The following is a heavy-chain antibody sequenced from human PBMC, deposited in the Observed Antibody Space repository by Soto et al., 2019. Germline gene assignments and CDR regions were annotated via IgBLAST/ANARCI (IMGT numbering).Heavy chain of an antibody. CDR3: ARDSSGYYFDY. CDR1: GYTFTIYY. Sequence: GASVKVSCKASGYTFTIYYMHCVRQAPGQGLEWMGIINPSGGSTSYAQKFQGRVTMTRDTSTSTVYMELSSLRSEDTAVYYCARDSSGYYFDYWGQGTLVTVSS. CDR2: INPSGGST. J-gene: IGHJ4*02. D-gene: IGHD3-22*01. V-gene: IGHV1-46*01.